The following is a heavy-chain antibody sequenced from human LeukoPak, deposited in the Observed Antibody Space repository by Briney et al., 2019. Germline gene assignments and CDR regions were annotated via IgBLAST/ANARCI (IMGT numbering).Heavy chain of an antibody. CDR2: MNPNSGNT. CDR1: GYTFTSYV. J-gene: IGHJ5*02. D-gene: IGHD4-11*01. V-gene: IGHV1-8*01. CDR3: ARLYDYSNYSYDQNWFDP. Sequence: ASVKVSCKASGYTFTSYVINWVRQATGQGLEWMGWMNPNSGNTGYAQKFQGRVTMTRNTSISTAYMELSSLRSEDTAVYYCARLYDYSNYSYDQNWFDPWGQGTLVILSS.